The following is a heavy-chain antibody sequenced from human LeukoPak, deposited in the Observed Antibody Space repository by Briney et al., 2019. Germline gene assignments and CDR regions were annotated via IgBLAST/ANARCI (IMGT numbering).Heavy chain of an antibody. D-gene: IGHD5-12*01. CDR3: ARERDLVAPSDY. V-gene: IGHV3-11*01. Sequence: PGGSLRLSCTASGFTFSDYYMSWIRQAPGKGLEWVSYISSSGPTIYYADSVKGRFTISRDNAKNSLYLQMNSLRAEDTAVYYCARERDLVAPSDYWGQGTLVTVSS. CDR2: ISSSGPTI. J-gene: IGHJ4*02. CDR1: GFTFSDYY.